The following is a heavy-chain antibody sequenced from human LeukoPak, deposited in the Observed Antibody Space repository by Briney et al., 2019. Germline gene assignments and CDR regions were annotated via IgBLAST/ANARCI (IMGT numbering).Heavy chain of an antibody. J-gene: IGHJ5*02. Sequence: ASVKVSCKASGYTFTSYGISWVRPAPGQGLEWMGWISAYNGNTNYAQKLQGRVTMTTDTSTSTAYMELRSLRSDDTAVYYCARDYCTNGVCYRGDNWFDPWGRGTLVTVSS. CDR3: ARDYCTNGVCYRGDNWFDP. D-gene: IGHD2-8*01. CDR2: ISAYNGNT. V-gene: IGHV1-18*01. CDR1: GYTFTSYG.